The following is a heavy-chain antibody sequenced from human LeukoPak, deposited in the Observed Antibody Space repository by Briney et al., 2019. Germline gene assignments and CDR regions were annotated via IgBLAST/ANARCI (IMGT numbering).Heavy chain of an antibody. Sequence: GASVKVSCKASGYTFTRCAMNWVRQAPGQGLEWMGWINTNTGNPTYAQGFTGRFVFSLDTSVSTAYLQISSLKAEDTAVYYCASLAAVAGTVRGAYFDNWGQGTLVTVSS. V-gene: IGHV7-4-1*02. CDR3: ASLAAVAGTVRGAYFDN. CDR2: INTNTGNP. D-gene: IGHD6-19*01. CDR1: GYTFTRCA. J-gene: IGHJ4*02.